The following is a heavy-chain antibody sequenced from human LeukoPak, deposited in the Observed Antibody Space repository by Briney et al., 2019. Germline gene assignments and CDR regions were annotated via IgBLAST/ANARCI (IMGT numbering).Heavy chain of an antibody. V-gene: IGHV3-30*03. CDR2: ISHDGSNK. CDR1: GFTFSSYA. D-gene: IGHD6-6*01. J-gene: IGHJ4*02. Sequence: PGGSLRLSCAASGFTFSSYAMSWVRQAPGKGLEWVAVISHDGSNKYYADSVKGRFTISRDNSKNTLYLQMNSLRAEDTAVYYCARVVVSSSSDYFDYWGQGTLVTVSS. CDR3: ARVVVSSSSDYFDY.